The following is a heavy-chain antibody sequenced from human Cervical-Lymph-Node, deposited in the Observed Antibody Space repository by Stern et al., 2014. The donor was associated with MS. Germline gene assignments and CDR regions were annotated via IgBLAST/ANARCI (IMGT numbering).Heavy chain of an antibody. CDR3: AREGPRVSCFDP. Sequence: QLVESGPGLVKPSETLSLTCTVSGGSVSSGDYYWGWIRQSPGQGLEWIGSIYYSGGTYYSPSLQSRVTTSVATSQHQFSLKLPSVTAADTAVYYCAREGPRVSCFDPWGQGTLVTVSS. J-gene: IGHJ5*02. CDR2: IYYSGGT. CDR1: GGSVSSGDYY. V-gene: IGHV4-39*01.